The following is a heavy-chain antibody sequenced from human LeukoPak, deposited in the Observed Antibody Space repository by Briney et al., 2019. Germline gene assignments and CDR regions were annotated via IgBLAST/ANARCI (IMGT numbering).Heavy chain of an antibody. J-gene: IGHJ4*02. CDR2: IYHSGST. CDR1: GYSISSGYY. Sequence: ASETLSLTCTVSGYSISSGYYWGWIRQPPGKGLEWIGSIYHSGSTYYNPSLKSRVTISVDTSKNQFSLKLSSVTAADTAVYYCARDGSSRYYDSSGYLSASTKYFDYWGQGTLVTVSS. D-gene: IGHD3-22*01. CDR3: ARDGSSRYYDSSGYLSASTKYFDY. V-gene: IGHV4-38-2*02.